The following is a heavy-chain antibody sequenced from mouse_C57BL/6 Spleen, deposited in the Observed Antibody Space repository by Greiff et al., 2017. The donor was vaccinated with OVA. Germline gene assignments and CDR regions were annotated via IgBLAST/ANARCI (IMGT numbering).Heavy chain of an antibody. D-gene: IGHD1-1*01. V-gene: IGHV14-2*01. CDR3: ARATVVATRYFDV. CDR1: GFNIKDYY. J-gene: IGHJ1*03. Sequence: VQLQQSGAELVKPGASVKLSCTASGFNIKDYYMHWVKQRTEQGLEWIGRIDPEAGEPKYAPKFQGKATITADTSSNTAYLQLSSLTSEDTAVYYCARATVVATRYFDVWGTGTTVTVSS. CDR2: IDPEAGEP.